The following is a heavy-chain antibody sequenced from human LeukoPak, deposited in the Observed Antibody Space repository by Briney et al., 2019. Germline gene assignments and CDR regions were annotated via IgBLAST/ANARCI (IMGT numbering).Heavy chain of an antibody. CDR1: GGSFSGYY. J-gene: IGHJ4*02. CDR3: ARRDILTGYYLDY. CDR2: INHSGST. Sequence: SETLSLTCAVYGGSFSGYYWSWIRQPPGKGLEWIGEINHSGSTNYNPSRKIRVTISVDTSKNQFSLKLSSVTAADTAVYYCARRDILTGYYLDYWGQGTLVTVSS. D-gene: IGHD3-9*01. V-gene: IGHV4-34*01.